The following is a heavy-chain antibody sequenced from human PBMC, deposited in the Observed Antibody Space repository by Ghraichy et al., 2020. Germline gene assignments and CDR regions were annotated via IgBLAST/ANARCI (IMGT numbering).Heavy chain of an antibody. V-gene: IGHV4-59*01. CDR3: ARASFWSAYEGFGWFDP. CDR1: GGSISSYY. CDR2: IYYTGST. D-gene: IGHD3-3*01. J-gene: IGHJ5*02. Sequence: SETLSLTCTVSGGSISSYYWSWIRQPPGKGLEWIGYIYYTGSTNYNPSLKSRVTISVDTSKNQFSLKLSSVTAADTAVYYCARASFWSAYEGFGWFDPWGQGTLVTVSS.